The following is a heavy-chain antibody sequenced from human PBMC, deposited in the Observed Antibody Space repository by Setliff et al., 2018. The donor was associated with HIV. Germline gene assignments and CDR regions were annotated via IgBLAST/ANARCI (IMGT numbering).Heavy chain of an antibody. CDR1: GYSFTTYW. V-gene: IGHV5-51*01. Sequence: PGESLKLSCRGSGYSFTTYWIGWVRQMPGKGLEWMGIIYPYDSDTRYSPSFQGQVTISADKSISTAYLQWSSLKASDTAMYYCARRASEDAFDIWGQVTMVTVSS. CDR2: IYPYDSDT. CDR3: ARRASEDAFDI. J-gene: IGHJ3*02.